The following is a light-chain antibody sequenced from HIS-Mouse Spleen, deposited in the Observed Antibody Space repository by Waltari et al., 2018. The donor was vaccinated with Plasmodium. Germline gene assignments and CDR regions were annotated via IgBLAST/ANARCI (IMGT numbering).Light chain of an antibody. V-gene: IGLV3-10*01. CDR1: ALPKKY. CDR3: YSTDSSGNHRV. CDR2: EDS. J-gene: IGLJ3*02. Sequence: SYELTQPPPVSVSPGQTASITCSGDALPKKYAYWYPQKSGQAPVLVIYEDSKRPSGIPERFSGSSSGTMATLTISGAQVEDEADYYCYSTDSSGNHRVFGGGTKLTVL.